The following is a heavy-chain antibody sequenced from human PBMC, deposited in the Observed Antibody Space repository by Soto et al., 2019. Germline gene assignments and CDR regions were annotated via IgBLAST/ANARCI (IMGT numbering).Heavy chain of an antibody. J-gene: IGHJ3*02. CDR2: SRIKLSHYTI. CDR3: AHTAYFDAFDI. CDR1: GFTFSDHY. Sequence: ELQLVESGGGLVQPGGSLRLSCAASGFTFSDHYIDWVRQAPGKGLEWVGRSRIKLSHYTIEYAASVKGRFTIPRDDSKNSLYLQMNSLKTEDTAVYYCAHTAYFDAFDIWGQGTMVTVSS. D-gene: IGHD1-26*01. V-gene: IGHV3-72*01.